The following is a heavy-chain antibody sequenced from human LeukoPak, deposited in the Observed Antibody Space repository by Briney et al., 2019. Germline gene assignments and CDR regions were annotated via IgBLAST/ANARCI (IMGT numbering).Heavy chain of an antibody. Sequence: SETLSLTCTVSGGSISTYYWTWIRQPPGKGLEWIGFIYYSGSANYNPSLKSRVTMSVDTSKNQFSLRLNSVTAADTAVYYCARRLAVTGRYYFDYWGQGTLVTVSS. CDR2: IYYSGSA. D-gene: IGHD6-13*01. J-gene: IGHJ4*02. CDR3: ARRLAVTGRYYFDY. V-gene: IGHV4-59*01. CDR1: GGSISTYY.